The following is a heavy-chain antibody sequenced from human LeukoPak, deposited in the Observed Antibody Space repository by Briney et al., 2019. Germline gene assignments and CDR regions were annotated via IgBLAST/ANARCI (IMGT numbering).Heavy chain of an antibody. Sequence: GGSLRLSCAASGFTFSSYGMHWVRQAPGKGLEWVAVISYDGSNKYYADSVKGRFTIPRDNAKNSLYLQMNSLRAEDTAVYYCARVDTAVEFDYWGQGTLVTVSS. D-gene: IGHD5-18*01. CDR1: GFTFSSYG. CDR2: ISYDGSNK. V-gene: IGHV3-30*03. CDR3: ARVDTAVEFDY. J-gene: IGHJ4*02.